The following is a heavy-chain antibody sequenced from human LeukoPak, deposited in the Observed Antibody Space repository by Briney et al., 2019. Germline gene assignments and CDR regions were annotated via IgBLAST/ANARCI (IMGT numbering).Heavy chain of an antibody. D-gene: IGHD6-19*01. V-gene: IGHV3-74*01. CDR1: GFTFSSYW. Sequence: GGSLRLSCAASGFTFSSYWMHWVRQAPGKGLVWVSRINSDGSSTSYADSVKGRFTISRDNAKNTLYQQMNSLRAEDTAGYYCARHPRSSGWYEGNWFDPWGQGTLVTVSS. CDR2: INSDGSST. CDR3: ARHPRSSGWYEGNWFDP. J-gene: IGHJ5*02.